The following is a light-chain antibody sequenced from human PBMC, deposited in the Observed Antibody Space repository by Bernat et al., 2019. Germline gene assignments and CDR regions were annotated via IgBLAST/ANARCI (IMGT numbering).Light chain of an antibody. J-gene: IGKJ2*01. Sequence: EIVLTQSPGTLSLSPGQRATVTCRASQGVSSTDLAWYQQKPGQAPRLRIYGASSRATGIPDRFSGSGSGTDFTLTISRLEPEDFAVYYCQHYGSLPPYTFGQGTQLEI. CDR1: QGVSSTD. CDR3: QHYGSLPPYT. V-gene: IGKV3-20*01. CDR2: GAS.